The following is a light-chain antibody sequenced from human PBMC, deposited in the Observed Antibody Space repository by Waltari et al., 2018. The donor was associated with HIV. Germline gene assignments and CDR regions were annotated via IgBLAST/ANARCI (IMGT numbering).Light chain of an antibody. CDR2: EVT. V-gene: IGLV2-14*01. CDR3: SSYISSATPE. Sequence: QSALTQPASVSGSPGQSISISCTGTRRDVGDYYVSWYQHHSGKAPKVIIYEVTNRPSGVSHRFSGSKSGNTASLTISGLLPEDEADYFCSSYISSATPEFGGGTRLTVL. J-gene: IGLJ3*02. CDR1: RRDVGDYY.